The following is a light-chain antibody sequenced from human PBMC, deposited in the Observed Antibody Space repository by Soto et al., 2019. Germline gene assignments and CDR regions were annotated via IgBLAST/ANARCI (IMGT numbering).Light chain of an antibody. CDR1: QSVSSN. J-gene: IGKJ2*01. V-gene: IGKV3-15*01. Sequence: EIVMTQSPATLSVSPGERATLSCRASQSVSSNLAWYQQKPGQAPRLLIYGASTRATGIPARFSGSGSGTEYTLTISSLQSEDFAVYYYQQCNDWPRTFGQGTRLEIK. CDR2: GAS. CDR3: QQCNDWPRT.